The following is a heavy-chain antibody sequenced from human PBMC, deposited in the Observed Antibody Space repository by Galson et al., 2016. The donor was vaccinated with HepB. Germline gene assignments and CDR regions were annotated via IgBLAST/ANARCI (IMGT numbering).Heavy chain of an antibody. J-gene: IGHJ6*02. CDR3: ARYRFFFWSGSYSLRRGYYHGMDV. CDR1: GFTVSTYY. CDR2: IYTDGET. V-gene: IGHV3-53*05. Sequence: SLRLSCAVSGFTVSTYYMSWVRQAPGKGLEWVSVIYTDGETHFADSVKGRFSISRDISRNTLYLQMNSLRVEDTALYYCARYRFFFWSGSYSLRRGYYHGMDVWGQGTTVTVSS. D-gene: IGHD3-10*01.